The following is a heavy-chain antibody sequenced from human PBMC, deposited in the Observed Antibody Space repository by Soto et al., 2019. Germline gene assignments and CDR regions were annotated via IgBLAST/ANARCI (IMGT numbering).Heavy chain of an antibody. D-gene: IGHD3-16*01. CDR1: GGSFSMYA. V-gene: IGHV1-69*01. CDR2: VVPLFGTP. CDR3: ARGGDVMAKYDH. Sequence: QVQLVQSGAEVKEPGSSVKVSCKTSGGSFSMYAISWVRQAPGQGLEWLGGVVPLFGTPNYAQKFLDRVTITADDSQSTFYRDLSSLKSDNRPVYFCARGGDVMAKYDHGGQGSLSPSPQ. J-gene: IGHJ4*02.